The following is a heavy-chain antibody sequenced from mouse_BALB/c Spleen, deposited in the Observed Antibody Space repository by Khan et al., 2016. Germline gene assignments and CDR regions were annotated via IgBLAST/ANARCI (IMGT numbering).Heavy chain of an antibody. J-gene: IGHJ2*02. CDR3: GRGDY. CDR2: ITSGSSAI. CDR1: GFTFSSFG. V-gene: IGHV5-17*02. Sequence: EVELVESGGGIVQPGGSRKLSCAASGFTFSSFGMHWVRQAPEKGLEWVAFITSGSSAIYYADTVKGRFTVSRDNPKNTLFLQMTRLSSEDTAMYYCGRGDYWGQGTSLTVSS.